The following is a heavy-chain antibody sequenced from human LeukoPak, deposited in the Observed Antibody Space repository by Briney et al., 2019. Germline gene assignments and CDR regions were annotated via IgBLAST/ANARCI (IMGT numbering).Heavy chain of an antibody. D-gene: IGHD3-9*01. Sequence: SETLSLTCAVYGGSFSGYYWSWVRQPPGKGLEWIGEINHSGSTNYNPSLKSRVTISVDTSKNQFSLKLSSVTAADTAVYYCATGFDWLLSFDYGGQGTLVTVS. CDR2: INHSGST. CDR3: ATGFDWLLSFDY. J-gene: IGHJ4*02. V-gene: IGHV4-34*01. CDR1: GGSFSGYY.